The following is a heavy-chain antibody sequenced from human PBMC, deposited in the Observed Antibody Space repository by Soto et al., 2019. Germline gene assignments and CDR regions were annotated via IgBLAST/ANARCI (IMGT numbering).Heavy chain of an antibody. V-gene: IGHV3-30-3*01. CDR2: VSSDGSRT. J-gene: IGHJ6*02. D-gene: IGHD2-2*01. Sequence: QVQLVESGGGLVQPGRSLRLSCAASGFTFSTYSMHWVRQAPGKGLEWVAVVSSDGSRTYYADSVKDRFTISRDNSKNTVFMQMNSLRAEDTAVYYCARDVWHCGSNSCYFYGMDVWGQGTTVTVSS. CDR3: ARDVWHCGSNSCYFYGMDV. CDR1: GFTFSTYS.